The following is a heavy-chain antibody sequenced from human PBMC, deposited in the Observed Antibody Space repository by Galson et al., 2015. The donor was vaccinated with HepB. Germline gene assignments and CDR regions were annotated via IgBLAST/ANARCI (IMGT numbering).Heavy chain of an antibody. J-gene: IGHJ6*02. CDR2: IWYDGSNK. V-gene: IGHV3-33*08. D-gene: IGHD2-15*01. CDR3: ARESDNYYYYGMDV. CDR1: GFTFSSYG. Sequence: SLRLSCAASGFTFSSYGMNWVRQAPGKGLEWVAVIWYDGSNKYYADSEKGRFTISRDNSKNTLYLQMNSLRAEDTAVYYCARESDNYYYYGMDVWGQGTTVTVSS.